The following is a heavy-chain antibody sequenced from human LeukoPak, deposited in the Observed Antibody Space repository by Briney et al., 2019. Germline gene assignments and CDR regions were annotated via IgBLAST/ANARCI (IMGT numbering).Heavy chain of an antibody. CDR1: GFTFSSYS. CDR2: ISSSSSYI. J-gene: IGHJ4*02. V-gene: IGHV3-21*01. D-gene: IGHD3-22*01. CDR3: ARDRSSGKKGLDY. Sequence: PGGSLRLSCAASGFTFSSYSMNWVRQAPGKGLEWVSSISSSSSYIYYADSVKGRFTISRDNAKNSLYLQMNSLRAEDTAVYYCARDRSSGKKGLDYWGQGTLVTVSS.